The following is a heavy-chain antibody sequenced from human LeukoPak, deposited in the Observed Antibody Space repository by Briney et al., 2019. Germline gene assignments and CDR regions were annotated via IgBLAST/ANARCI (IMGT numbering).Heavy chain of an antibody. V-gene: IGHV3-74*01. CDR2: INSDGSGT. CDR3: ARAVDGANSWVNY. J-gene: IGHJ4*02. D-gene: IGHD4-23*01. CDR1: GFTFSSYW. Sequence: GGSLRLSCAASGFTFSSYWMHWVRQAPGKGLVWISRINSDGSGTSYADSVKGRFTISKDNAKTTLYLQMNSLRAEGTAVYYCARAVDGANSWVNYWGQGTLVTVSS.